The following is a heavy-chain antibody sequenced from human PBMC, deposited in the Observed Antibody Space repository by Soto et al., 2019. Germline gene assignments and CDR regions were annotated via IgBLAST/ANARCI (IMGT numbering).Heavy chain of an antibody. CDR3: AKDLVGATSWGLDY. D-gene: IGHD1-26*01. Sequence: QVQLVESGGGVVQPGRSLRLSCAASGFTFSSYGMHWVRQAPGKGLEWVAVISYDGSNKYYADSVKGRFTISRDNSKNTLYLQMNSLRAEDTAVYYCAKDLVGATSWGLDYWGQGTLVTVSS. CDR2: ISYDGSNK. CDR1: GFTFSSYG. J-gene: IGHJ4*02. V-gene: IGHV3-30*18.